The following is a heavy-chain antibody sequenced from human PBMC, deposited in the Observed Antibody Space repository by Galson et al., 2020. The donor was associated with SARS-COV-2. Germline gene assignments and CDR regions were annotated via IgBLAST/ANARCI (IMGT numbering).Heavy chain of an antibody. J-gene: IGHJ4*02. CDR1: GLTFSGYW. V-gene: IGHV3-7*01. CDR2: ISLDGGVK. Sequence: GGSLRLSCAASGLTFSGYWMSWVRQAPGKGPEEVAMISLDGGVKYYVDSGKGRFTISRDNGKNSLFLEMSSLRIEDTAVYYCAGEPRALQYWGQGTLVTVSA. CDR3: AGEPRALQY.